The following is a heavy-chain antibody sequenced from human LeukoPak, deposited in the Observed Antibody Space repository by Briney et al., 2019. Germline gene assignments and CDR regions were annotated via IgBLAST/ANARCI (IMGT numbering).Heavy chain of an antibody. Sequence: KSSQTLSLTWSVSSGSMSSGGYDWSWIRQQPGKGLEWIGYIYYSGSTFYNPSLKSRVTISVDTSKNQFSLKLSSGTALCAGLHDCAKLKEDGGRAVDIWGQGTLVTVSS. V-gene: IGHV4-31*02. J-gene: IGHJ3*02. CDR3: AKLKEDGGRAVDI. CDR2: IYYSGST. CDR1: SGSMSSGGYD. D-gene: IGHD3-16*01.